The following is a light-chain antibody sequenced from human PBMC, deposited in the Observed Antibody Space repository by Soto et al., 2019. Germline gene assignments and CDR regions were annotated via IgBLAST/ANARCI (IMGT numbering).Light chain of an antibody. V-gene: IGKV3-15*01. CDR2: GAS. CDR3: QQYTDWPWGT. CDR1: QSVHSN. J-gene: IGKJ4*01. Sequence: EIVMTQSPATLSLSPGETATLSCRASQSVHSNLAWFQQHPGQAPRLLIYGASSRATGIPVRFSGSGSGTEFTLTISSLQPEDFAVYYCQQYTDWPWGTFGGGNKVGIK.